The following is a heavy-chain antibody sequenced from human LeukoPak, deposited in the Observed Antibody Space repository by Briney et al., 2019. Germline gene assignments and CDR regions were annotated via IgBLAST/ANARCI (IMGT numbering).Heavy chain of an antibody. J-gene: IGHJ4*02. CDR3: ARDRNYDILTGYYVFDY. CDR2: ISSSSSYI. D-gene: IGHD3-9*01. CDR1: GFTFSSYS. Sequence: PGGSLRLSCAASGFTFSSYSMNWVRQAPGKGLEWVSSISSSSSYIYYAASVKGRFTISRDNAKNSLYLQMNSLRAEDTAVYYCARDRNYDILTGYYVFDYWGQGTLVTVSS. V-gene: IGHV3-21*01.